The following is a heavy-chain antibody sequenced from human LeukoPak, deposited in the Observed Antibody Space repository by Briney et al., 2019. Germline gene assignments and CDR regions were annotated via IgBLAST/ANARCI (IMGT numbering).Heavy chain of an antibody. CDR3: ARDIRNYYDSGAYGWFDP. CDR1: GFTFSSYG. V-gene: IGHV3-23*01. Sequence: PGGSLRLSCAASGFTFSSYGMSWVRQAPGKGLEWVSAISGSGGSTYYADSVKGRFTISRDNSKNTLYLQMNSLRAEDTAVYYCARDIRNYYDSGAYGWFDPWGQGTLVPVSS. CDR2: ISGSGGST. J-gene: IGHJ5*02. D-gene: IGHD3-10*01.